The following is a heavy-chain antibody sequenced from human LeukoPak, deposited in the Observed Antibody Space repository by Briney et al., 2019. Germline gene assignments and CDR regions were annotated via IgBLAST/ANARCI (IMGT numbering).Heavy chain of an antibody. CDR1: GGSFSGYY. Sequence: SETLSLTCAVYGGSFSGYYWSWIRQPPGKGLEWIGEINHSGSTNYNPSHKSRVTISVDTSKNQFSLKLSSVTAADTAVYYCARRGYSSSSIDYWGQGTLVTVSS. J-gene: IGHJ4*02. V-gene: IGHV4-34*01. D-gene: IGHD6-6*01. CDR3: ARRGYSSSSIDY. CDR2: INHSGST.